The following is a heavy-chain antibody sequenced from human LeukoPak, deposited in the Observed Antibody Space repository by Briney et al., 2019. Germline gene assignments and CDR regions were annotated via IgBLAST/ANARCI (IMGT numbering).Heavy chain of an antibody. CDR1: GFTFSDFW. CDR3: VRDRDSSGSWEVYFDY. V-gene: IGHV3-7*01. Sequence: GGSLRLSCASSGFTFSDFWMSWVRQAPGKGLEWVANIKQDGSEKYYVDSVKGRFTISRDGAKNSVFLQMSSLTAEDTAVYYCVRDRDSSGSWEVYFDYWGQGTLVTVSS. J-gene: IGHJ4*02. D-gene: IGHD6-13*01. CDR2: IKQDGSEK.